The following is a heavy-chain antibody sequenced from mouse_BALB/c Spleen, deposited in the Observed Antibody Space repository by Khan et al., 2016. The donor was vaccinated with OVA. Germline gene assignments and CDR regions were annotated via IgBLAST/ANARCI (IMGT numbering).Heavy chain of an antibody. CDR2: ISYSGST. CDR1: GYSITSDYA. D-gene: IGHD2-3*01. Sequence: EVQLQESGPGLVKPSQSLSLTCTVTGYSITSDYAWNWIRQFPGNKLEWMGYISYSGSTNYNPALTSRISITRDTSKNPFFLQLNSVTTEDTATYYCARDGSRYNYAMDYWGQGTSVTVSS. CDR3: ARDGSRYNYAMDY. J-gene: IGHJ4*01. V-gene: IGHV3-2*02.